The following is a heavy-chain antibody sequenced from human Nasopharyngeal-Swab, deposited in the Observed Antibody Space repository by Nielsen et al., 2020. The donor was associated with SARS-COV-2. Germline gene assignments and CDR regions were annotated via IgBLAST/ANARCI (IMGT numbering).Heavy chain of an antibody. V-gene: IGHV4-34*01. J-gene: IGHJ4*02. CDR1: GGSLSGYY. Sequence: GSLRLSCAVYGGSLSGYYWSWIRQPPGKGLEWIGEINHSGSTNYNPSLKSRVTISVDTSKNQFSLKLSSVTAADTAVYYCARGRSRFGYCSGGSCYSFDYWGQGTLVTVSS. CDR2: INHSGST. CDR3: ARGRSRFGYCSGGSCYSFDY. D-gene: IGHD2-15*01.